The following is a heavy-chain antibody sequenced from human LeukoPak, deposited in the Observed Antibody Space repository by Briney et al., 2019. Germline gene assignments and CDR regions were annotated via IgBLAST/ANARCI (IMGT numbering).Heavy chain of an antibody. D-gene: IGHD3-10*01. Sequence: SETLSLTCAVYGGSSSGYYWSWIRQPPGKGLEWIGEINHSGSTNYNPSLKSRVTISVDTSKNQFSLKLSPVTAADTAVYYCARKARSCGSGSLFDYWGQGTLVTVSS. CDR3: ARKARSCGSGSLFDY. V-gene: IGHV4-34*01. J-gene: IGHJ4*02. CDR2: INHSGST. CDR1: GGSSSGYY.